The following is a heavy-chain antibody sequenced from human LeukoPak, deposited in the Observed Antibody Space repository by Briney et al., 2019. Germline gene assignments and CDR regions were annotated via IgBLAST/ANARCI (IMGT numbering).Heavy chain of an antibody. CDR3: ARGGYSYGLVY. V-gene: IGHV4-59*01. Sequence: SETLSLTCTVSGGSISSYYWSWIRQPPGKGLEWIGYIYYSGSTNHNPSLKSRVTISVDTSKNQFSLKLSSVTAADTAVYYCARGGYSYGLVYWGQGTLVTVSS. CDR1: GGSISSYY. D-gene: IGHD5-18*01. J-gene: IGHJ4*02. CDR2: IYYSGST.